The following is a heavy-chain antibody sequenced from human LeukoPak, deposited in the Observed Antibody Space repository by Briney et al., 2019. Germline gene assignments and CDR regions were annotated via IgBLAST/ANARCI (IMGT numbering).Heavy chain of an antibody. V-gene: IGHV3-23*01. CDR3: ASRTSTLNDY. CDR1: GFTYSSYA. Sequence: GGSLRLSCAASGFTYSSYAMSWVRQAPGKGLEWVSAISVSGGSTYYADSVKGRFTISRDNSKNTLYLQMNSLRAEDTAVYYCASRTSTLNDYWGQGTLVTVSS. CDR2: ISVSGGST. J-gene: IGHJ4*02.